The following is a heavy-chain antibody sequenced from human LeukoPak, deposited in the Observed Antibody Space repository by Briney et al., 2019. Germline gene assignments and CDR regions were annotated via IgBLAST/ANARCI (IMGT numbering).Heavy chain of an antibody. CDR3: ARLDYYDSSGFDP. CDR1: GYSFTGYY. J-gene: IGHJ5*02. V-gene: IGHV1-8*02. D-gene: IGHD3-22*01. Sequence: ASVKVSCKASGYSFTGYYIQWVRQAPGQGLEWMGWMNPNSGNTGYAQKFRGRVTMTRNTSISTAYMELSSLRSEDTAVYYCARLDYYDSSGFDPWGQGTLVTVSS. CDR2: MNPNSGNT.